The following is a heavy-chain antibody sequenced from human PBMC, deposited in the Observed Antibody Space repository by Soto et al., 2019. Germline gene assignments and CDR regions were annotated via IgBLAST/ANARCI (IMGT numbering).Heavy chain of an antibody. Sequence: QVQLQESGPGLVKPSQTLSLTCTVSGGSISSGGYYWSWIRQHPGKGLEWIGYIYYSGSTYYNPSIKSRVTLSVDTSKNQFSLKLSSVTAADTAVYYCARGGSSSPDFDSWGQGTLVTVSS. CDR2: IYYSGST. J-gene: IGHJ4*02. CDR3: ARGGSSSPDFDS. CDR1: GGSISSGGYY. D-gene: IGHD6-13*01. V-gene: IGHV4-31*03.